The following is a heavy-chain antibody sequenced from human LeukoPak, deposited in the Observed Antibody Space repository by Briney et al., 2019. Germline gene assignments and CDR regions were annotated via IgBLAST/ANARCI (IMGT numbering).Heavy chain of an antibody. D-gene: IGHD3-22*01. Sequence: GSVKFSCKVSGYTLTELSMHWLRQAPGKGLEWMGGFDPEDGETIYAQKFQGRVTMTEDTSTDTAYMELSSLRSEDTAVYYCATKTYYDSSGYYYWGQGTLVTVSS. J-gene: IGHJ4*02. CDR2: FDPEDGET. V-gene: IGHV1-24*01. CDR1: GYTLTELS. CDR3: ATKTYYDSSGYYY.